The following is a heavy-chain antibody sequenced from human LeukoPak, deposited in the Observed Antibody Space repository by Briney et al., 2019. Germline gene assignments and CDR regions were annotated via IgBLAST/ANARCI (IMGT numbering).Heavy chain of an antibody. Sequence: LAGGSLRLSCAASGFTFSSYWMHWVRQAPGKGLVWVSRINSDGSSTSYADSVKGRFTISRDNAKNTLYLQMNSLRAEDTAVYYCAKPTSTVITPFDYWGQGTLVTVSS. J-gene: IGHJ4*02. V-gene: IGHV3-74*01. D-gene: IGHD4-17*01. CDR3: AKPTSTVITPFDY. CDR2: INSDGSST. CDR1: GFTFSSYW.